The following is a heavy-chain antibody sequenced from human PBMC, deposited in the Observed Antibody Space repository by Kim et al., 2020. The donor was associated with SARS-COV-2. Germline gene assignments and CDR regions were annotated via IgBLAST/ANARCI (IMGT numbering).Heavy chain of an antibody. D-gene: IGHD6-13*01. CDR3: ARAPSSSWSHFDY. Sequence: YAGSVKGRFTIPRDNAKNSLYLQMNSLRAEDTAVYYCARAPSSSWSHFDYWGQGTLVTVSS. V-gene: IGHV3-11*04. J-gene: IGHJ4*02.